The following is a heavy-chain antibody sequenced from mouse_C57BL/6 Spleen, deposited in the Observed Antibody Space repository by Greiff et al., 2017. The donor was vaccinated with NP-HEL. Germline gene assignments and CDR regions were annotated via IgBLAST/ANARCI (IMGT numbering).Heavy chain of an antibody. D-gene: IGHD2-2*01. V-gene: IGHV14-2*01. CDR3: ARKDAYGYDGYFDV. J-gene: IGHJ1*03. CDR2: IDPEDGET. CDR1: GFNIKDYY. Sequence: EVQLQQSGAELVKPGASVKLSCTASGFNIKDYYMHWVKQRTEQGLEWIGWIDPEDGETKDAPKFQGKATITADTSSNTAYLQLSSLTSEDTAVYYCARKDAYGYDGYFDVWGTGTTVTVSS.